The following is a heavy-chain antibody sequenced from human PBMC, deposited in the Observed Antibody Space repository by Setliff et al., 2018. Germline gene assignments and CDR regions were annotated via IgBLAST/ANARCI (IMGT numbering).Heavy chain of an antibody. CDR2: ITAGIVDT. J-gene: IGHJ4*02. V-gene: IGHV1-18*01. Sequence: ASVKVSCKTSGYTFTNYGITWVRQAPGQSLEWMGWITAGIVDTKYSQKFQGRITMTRDTSTSTVYMELSSLKSNDTAVYYCARAGSAPARRKGVFEYWGQGTLVTVSS. D-gene: IGHD6-13*01. CDR1: GYTFTNYG. CDR3: ARAGSAPARRKGVFEY.